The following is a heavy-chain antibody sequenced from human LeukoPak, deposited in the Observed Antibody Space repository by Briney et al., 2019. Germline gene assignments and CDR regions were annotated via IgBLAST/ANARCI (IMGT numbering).Heavy chain of an antibody. Sequence: GGSLRLSCAASGFTFNTFNMHWVRQAPGKGLEWVSTITSGGDYIYYADSVKGRFTNSRDNAKNSLSLQLNSLRVEDTAVYYCARVHYDVLAASYKWAPDYWGQGTLVTVSS. CDR3: ARVHYDVLAASYKWAPDY. V-gene: IGHV3-21*01. CDR2: ITSGGDYI. D-gene: IGHD3-9*01. J-gene: IGHJ4*01. CDR1: GFTFNTFN.